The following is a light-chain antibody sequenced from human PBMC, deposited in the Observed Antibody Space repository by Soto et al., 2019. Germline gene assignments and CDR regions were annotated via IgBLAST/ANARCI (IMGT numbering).Light chain of an antibody. J-gene: IGKJ3*01. CDR3: QQYYTTPFT. CDR1: QSVLYSSNNRNY. V-gene: IGKV4-1*01. Sequence: DIVMTQSPDSLAVSLGERATINCKSSQSVLYSSNNRNYLAWYQQKPGQPPKLLIYWASTRESGVPDRFSDSGSGTDFTLSISSLQAEDVAVYYCQQYYTTPFTFGPGTTVDIK. CDR2: WAS.